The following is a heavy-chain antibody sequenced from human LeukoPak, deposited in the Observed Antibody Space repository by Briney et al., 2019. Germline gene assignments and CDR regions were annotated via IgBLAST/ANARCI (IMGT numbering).Heavy chain of an antibody. V-gene: IGHV3-23*01. CDR1: GFTFGSYA. Sequence: PGGSLRLSCAASGFTFGSYAMSWVRQAPGKGLEWVSSISGTGGSTYYADSVKGWFTISRDNSKNTLYLQMNSLRAEDTAVHYCAKAGRGVLRDFDYWGQGTLVTVSS. CDR3: AKAGRGVLRDFDY. D-gene: IGHD3-9*01. CDR2: ISGTGGST. J-gene: IGHJ4*02.